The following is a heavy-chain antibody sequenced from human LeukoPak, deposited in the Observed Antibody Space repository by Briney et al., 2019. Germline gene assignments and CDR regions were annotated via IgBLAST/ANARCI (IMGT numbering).Heavy chain of an antibody. CDR2: ISSSGSTI. CDR1: GFTFSSFS. J-gene: IGHJ4*02. CDR3: ARGRVAVAGTPNLSHFDY. V-gene: IGHV3-48*01. Sequence: GGSLRFSCAASGFTFSSFSMNWVRQAPGKGLEWVSYISSSGSTIYYADSVKGRFTISRDNAKNSLYLQMNSLRAEDTAVYYCARGRVAVAGTPNLSHFDYWGQGTLVTVSS. D-gene: IGHD6-19*01.